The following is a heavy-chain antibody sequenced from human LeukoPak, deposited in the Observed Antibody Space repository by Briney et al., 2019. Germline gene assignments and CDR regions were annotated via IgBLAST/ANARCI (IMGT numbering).Heavy chain of an antibody. D-gene: IGHD6-13*01. CDR2: IRHSGST. CDR3: ARADYSSTWSHDYYYMDV. V-gene: IGHV4-34*01. CDR1: SGSFSGYY. J-gene: IGHJ6*03. Sequence: SETLSLTCAVYSGSFSGYYWSWIRQPPRKGLEWIGEIRHSGSTNYNPSLKSRVTISVDTSKNQFSLKLSSVTAADTAVYYCARADYSSTWSHDYYYMDVWGKGTTVTVSS.